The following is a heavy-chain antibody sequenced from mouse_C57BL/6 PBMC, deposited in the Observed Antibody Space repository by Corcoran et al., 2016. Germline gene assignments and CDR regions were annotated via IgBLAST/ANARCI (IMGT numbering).Heavy chain of an antibody. CDR1: GYTFTSYW. CDR2: IHPNSGST. V-gene: IGHV1-64*01. Sequence: QVQLQQPGAELVKPGASVKLSCKASGYTFTSYWMHWVKQRPGKGLEWIGMIHPNSGSTNYNEKFKSKATMTVDKSSSTAYMQLSSLTSEYSAVYCCARGGFYYYGSSLWYFDVWGTGTTVTVSS. J-gene: IGHJ1*03. CDR3: ARGGFYYYGSSLWYFDV. D-gene: IGHD1-1*01.